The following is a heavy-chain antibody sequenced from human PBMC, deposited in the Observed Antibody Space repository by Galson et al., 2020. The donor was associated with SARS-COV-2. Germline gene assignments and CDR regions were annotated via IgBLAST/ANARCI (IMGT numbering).Heavy chain of an antibody. CDR1: GFTFSSYG. CDR2: IWYDGSNK. Sequence: GESLKISCAASGFTFSSYGMHWVRQAPGKGLEWVAVIWYDGSNKYYADSVKGRFTISRDNSKNTLYLQMNSLRAEDTAVYYSAREGITMVRGVIFPGYFDYWGQGTLVTVSS. CDR3: AREGITMVRGVIFPGYFDY. D-gene: IGHD3-10*01. V-gene: IGHV3-33*01. J-gene: IGHJ4*02.